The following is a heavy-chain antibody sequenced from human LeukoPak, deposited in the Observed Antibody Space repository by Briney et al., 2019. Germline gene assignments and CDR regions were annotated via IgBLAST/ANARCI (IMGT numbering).Heavy chain of an antibody. V-gene: IGHV3-23*01. CDR3: TTDWGIVVVPAALADAFDI. CDR1: GFTFSNYA. Sequence: GGSLRLSCAASGFTFSNYAMSWVRQAPGKGLEWVSAISGSGGSTYYTDSVKGRFTISRDSSKNTLFLQMNSLRAEDTAVYYCTTDWGIVVVPAALADAFDIWGQGTMVTVSS. D-gene: IGHD2-2*01. J-gene: IGHJ3*02. CDR2: ISGSGGST.